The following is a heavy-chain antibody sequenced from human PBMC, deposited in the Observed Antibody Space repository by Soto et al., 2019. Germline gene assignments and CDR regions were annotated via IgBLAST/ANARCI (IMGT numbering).Heavy chain of an antibody. CDR3: AKRTAVTGPYYDY. J-gene: IGHJ4*02. CDR2: ISDDGSNK. Sequence: GGSLRLSCAASGFTFSSYGMHWVRQAPGKGLEWVAVISDDGSNKYYADSVKGRFTISRDNSKNTLYLQMNSLGVGDTAEYYCAKRTAVTGPYYDYWGQGILVTVSS. D-gene: IGHD6-19*01. V-gene: IGHV3-30*18. CDR1: GFTFSSYG.